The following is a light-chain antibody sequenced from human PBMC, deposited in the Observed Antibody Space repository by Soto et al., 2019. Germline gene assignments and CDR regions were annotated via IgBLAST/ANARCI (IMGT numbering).Light chain of an antibody. CDR1: QSVSGS. Sequence: EIVLTQSPATLSLSPGERATLSCRASQSVSGSLAWYQQKPGQAPRLLIYDASTRATGIPARFSGSGSGTDFTLTISSLEPEDFSVYYCPQRSSWPPDVTFGQGTKV. V-gene: IGKV3-11*01. J-gene: IGKJ1*01. CDR2: DAS. CDR3: PQRSSWPPDVT.